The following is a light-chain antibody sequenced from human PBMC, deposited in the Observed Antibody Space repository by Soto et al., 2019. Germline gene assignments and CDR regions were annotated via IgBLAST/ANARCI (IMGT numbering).Light chain of an antibody. CDR3: SSYSTSGTLVV. CDR2: DVS. Sequence: QSALTQPASVSGSPGQTIIMSCTGTSSDIGGSNSVSWYQQHPDKAPKLILFDVSHRPSKIPDRFSGSKSGNMASLTISGLQADDEADYYCSSYSTSGTLVVFGGGTKVTVL. V-gene: IGLV2-14*01. CDR1: SSDIGGSNS. J-gene: IGLJ3*02.